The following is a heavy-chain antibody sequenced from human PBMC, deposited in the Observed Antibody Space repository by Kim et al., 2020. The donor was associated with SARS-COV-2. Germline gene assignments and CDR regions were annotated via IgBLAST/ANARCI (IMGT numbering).Heavy chain of an antibody. CDR1: GGSISSYY. V-gene: IGHV4-59*08. J-gene: IGHJ3*02. Sequence: SETLSLTCTVSGGSISSYYWSWLRQPPGKGLECIGYIYYSGSTNYNPSLKSRVTISVDTSKNQFSLKLSSVTAADTAVYYCARHLVYRTNNDAFDIWGQGTMVTVSS. CDR3: ARHLVYRTNNDAFDI. CDR2: IYYSGST. D-gene: IGHD1-20*01.